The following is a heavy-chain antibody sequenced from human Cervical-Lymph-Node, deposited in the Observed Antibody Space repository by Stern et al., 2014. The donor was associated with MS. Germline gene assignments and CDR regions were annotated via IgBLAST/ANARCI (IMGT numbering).Heavy chain of an antibody. Sequence: VQLVESGAEVKKPGESLKISCKTSGYSFSNFWIGWVRQKPGKGLEWMGIIYPEDSDTTYSPSFQGQVTISADESISTAYLQWRSLKASDTAMYYCVRRRDSDSYDTFDIGGQGTMLIGSS. CDR1: GYSFSNFW. CDR2: IYPEDSDT. CDR3: VRRRDSDSYDTFDI. D-gene: IGHD3-22*01. V-gene: IGHV5-51*01. J-gene: IGHJ3*02.